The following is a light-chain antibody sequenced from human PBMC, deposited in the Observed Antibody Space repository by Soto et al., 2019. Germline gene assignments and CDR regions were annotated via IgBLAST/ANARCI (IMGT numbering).Light chain of an antibody. J-gene: IGKJ1*01. CDR2: RIF. CDR1: QSVSGY. Sequence: DILMTQSPGTVSVFPGETVTLSCRASQSVSGYLDWFHQKPGQAPRLVLLRIFTRAIGVPARFSGSGSETEFTLTISGLQSEDSGVYYCLQHYSWPWTFGQGTKVDIK. V-gene: IGKV3-15*01. CDR3: LQHYSWPWT.